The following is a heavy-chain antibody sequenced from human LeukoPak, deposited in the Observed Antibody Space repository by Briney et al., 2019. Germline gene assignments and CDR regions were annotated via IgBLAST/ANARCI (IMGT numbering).Heavy chain of an antibody. J-gene: IGHJ6*03. Sequence: ASVKVSCKASGYTFISYDINWVRQASGQGLEWMGWMNPNNGRTGYAQKFQGRVTMTRNSSISTVYMELNTLRSEDTAAYYCARGSWITGTTSYYYHMDVWGKGTRSPSL. V-gene: IGHV1-8*01. CDR3: ARGSWITGTTSYYYHMDV. D-gene: IGHD1-7*01. CDR1: GYTFISYD. CDR2: MNPNNGRT.